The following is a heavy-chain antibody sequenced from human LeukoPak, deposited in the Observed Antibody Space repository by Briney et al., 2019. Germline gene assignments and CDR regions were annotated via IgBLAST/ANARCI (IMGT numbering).Heavy chain of an antibody. V-gene: IGHV1-18*01. J-gene: IGHJ4*02. D-gene: IGHD6-13*01. CDR3: ARGDSSSWDSFDY. CDR2: ISAYNGNT. Sequence: ASVTVSCKASGYTFTRYGISWVRQPTGQGIDCMGWISAYNGNTNYAQKLQGRVTMTTATSPSTAYMELRSLRSDDTAVYYCARGDSSSWDSFDYWGQGTLVTVSS. CDR1: GYTFTRYG.